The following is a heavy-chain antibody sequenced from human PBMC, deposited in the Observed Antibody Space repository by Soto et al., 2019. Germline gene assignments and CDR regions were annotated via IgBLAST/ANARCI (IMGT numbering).Heavy chain of an antibody. CDR1: GFTFSKAW. D-gene: IGHD1-26*01. J-gene: IGHJ4*02. CDR2: IKSKTDGGTM. V-gene: IGHV3-15*01. CDR3: ATDSRRRWAPSIDY. Sequence: EVQVVESGGGLVKPGGSLRLSCAASGFTFSKAWMNWVRQAPGKGLEWVGRIKSKTDGGTMYYAAPVRGRFTISRDDSKTTLYLQMNNLETEDPAVYYCATDSRRRWAPSIDYWGQGTLVTVSS.